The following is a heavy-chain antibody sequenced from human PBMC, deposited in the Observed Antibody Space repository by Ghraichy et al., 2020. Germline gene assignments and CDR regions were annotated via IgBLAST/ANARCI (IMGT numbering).Heavy chain of an antibody. V-gene: IGHV4-39*01. CDR2: IYYSGNT. J-gene: IGHJ5*02. CDR1: GGYISSSGYY. Sequence: ETLSLTCTVSGGYISSSGYYWAWIRQPPGKALELIGSIYYSGNTYYNPSLKSRVTISVDPPKNQFSLKLRSVTAADTAVFYCARTHYYDSDGQYIGHNWFDPWGQGTLVTVSS. CDR3: ARTHYYDSDGQYIGHNWFDP. D-gene: IGHD3-22*01.